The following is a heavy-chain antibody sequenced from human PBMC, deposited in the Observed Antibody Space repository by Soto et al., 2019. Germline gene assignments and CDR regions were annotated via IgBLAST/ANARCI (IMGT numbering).Heavy chain of an antibody. CDR2: IYYSGST. D-gene: IGHD3-10*01. CDR1: GGSISSGGYY. Sequence: QVQLQESGPGLVKPSQTLLLTCTVSGGSISSGGYYWSWIRQHPGKALEWIGYIYYSGSTYYNPYLMIRVTIYVDSSKNRYSLELSSVPAAHTAVYYCAREIDNVGSRWFASLGQGTLLTLSS. J-gene: IGHJ5*01. V-gene: IGHV4-31*03. CDR3: AREIDNVGSRWFAS.